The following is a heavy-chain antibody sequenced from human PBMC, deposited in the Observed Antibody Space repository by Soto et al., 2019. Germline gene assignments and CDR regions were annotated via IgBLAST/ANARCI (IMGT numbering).Heavy chain of an antibody. V-gene: IGHV1-18*01. D-gene: IGHD6-19*01. CDR1: GYTFTSYG. CDR3: ARDRAVAGHPVAFDI. CDR2: ISAYNGNT. Sequence: QVQLVQSGAEVKKPGASVKVSCKASGYTFTSYGISWVRQAPGQGLEWMGWISAYNGNTNYAQKLQGRVTMTTDTSTSTADMELRSLRSDDTAVYYCARDRAVAGHPVAFDIWGQGTMVTVSS. J-gene: IGHJ3*02.